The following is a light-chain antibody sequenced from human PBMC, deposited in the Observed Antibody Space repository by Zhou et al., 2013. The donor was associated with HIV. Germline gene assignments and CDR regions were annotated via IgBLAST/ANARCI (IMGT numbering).Light chain of an antibody. CDR2: GAS. V-gene: IGKV3-20*01. CDR1: QSVSNY. CDR3: QQYAISPRT. Sequence: EIVLTQSPATLSLSPGNTATLSCRASQSVSNYLAWYQQKPGQAPRVLIYGASNRATGIPDRFSGSGSGTDFTLTISGLEPEDFALYYCQQYAISPRTFGQGTKVEIK. J-gene: IGKJ1*01.